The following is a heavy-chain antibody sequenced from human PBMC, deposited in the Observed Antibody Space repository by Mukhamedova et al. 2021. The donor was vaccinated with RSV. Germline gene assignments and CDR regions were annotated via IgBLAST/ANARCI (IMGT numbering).Heavy chain of an antibody. CDR2: ISGSGGST. J-gene: IGHJ4*02. V-gene: IGHV3-23*01. CDR3: AKTKEVYYYDSSGYYYPFDY. Sequence: VSAISGSGGSTYYADSVKGWFTISRDNSKNTLYLQMNSLRAEDTAVYYCAKTKEVYYYDSSGYYYPFDYWGQGTLVTVSS. D-gene: IGHD3-22*01.